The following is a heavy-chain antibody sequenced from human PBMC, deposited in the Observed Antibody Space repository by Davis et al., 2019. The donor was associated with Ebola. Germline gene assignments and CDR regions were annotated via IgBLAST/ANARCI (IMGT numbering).Heavy chain of an antibody. CDR3: ARGDGYNYFDY. CDR1: GFSFRSAW. V-gene: IGHV3-53*01. Sequence: GESLKISCAASGFSFRSAWMSWVRQAPGKGLEWVSVIYIDGTTYYADSVRGRFTISRDNSKNTLFLQMNSLRAEDTAVYYCARGDGYNYFDYWGQGTLVTVSS. D-gene: IGHD5-24*01. J-gene: IGHJ4*02. CDR2: IYIDGTT.